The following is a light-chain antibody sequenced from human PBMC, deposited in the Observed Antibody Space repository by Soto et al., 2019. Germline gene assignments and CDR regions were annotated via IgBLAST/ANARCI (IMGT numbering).Light chain of an antibody. CDR1: QSISTW. CDR3: QPTNDYPERM. CDR2: GAS. J-gene: IGKJ1*01. Sequence: DIQMTQSPSTLSASAGDRVTITCRASQSISTWLAWYQQKPGKAPKLLIYGASSLASGVPSRFSERGYEKDFTIHVSRRQYHDFAPYYRQPTNDYPERMFGQGTK. V-gene: IGKV1-5*01.